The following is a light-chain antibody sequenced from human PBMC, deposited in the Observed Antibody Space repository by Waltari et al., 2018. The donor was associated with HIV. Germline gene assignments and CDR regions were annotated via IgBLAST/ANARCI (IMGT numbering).Light chain of an antibody. J-gene: IGKJ1*01. Sequence: ELVMTPSPATLSVSPGERISLSCRASQSVSSNLAWYQQKPGQAPKLLVYCASTMATGIPARFSGSGSGTEFTLTISSLQSEDFAVYYCQQYNNWPPWTFGQGTKVEIK. CDR3: QQYNNWPPWT. CDR1: QSVSSN. V-gene: IGKV3-15*01. CDR2: CAS.